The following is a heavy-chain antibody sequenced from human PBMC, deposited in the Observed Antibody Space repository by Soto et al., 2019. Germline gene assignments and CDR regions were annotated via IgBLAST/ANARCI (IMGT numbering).Heavy chain of an antibody. Sequence: QVQLQESGPGLVKPSETLSLTCTVSGGSISSYYWSWIRQPPGKGLEWIGYIYYSGSTNYNPSLKTRVTRSADTSTNQFSPKLSPVTAADTAVYYCARGRGYGSGSYGYWGQGTLVTVSS. V-gene: IGHV4-59*01. CDR3: ARGRGYGSGSYGY. CDR2: IYYSGST. CDR1: GGSISSYY. J-gene: IGHJ4*02. D-gene: IGHD3-10*01.